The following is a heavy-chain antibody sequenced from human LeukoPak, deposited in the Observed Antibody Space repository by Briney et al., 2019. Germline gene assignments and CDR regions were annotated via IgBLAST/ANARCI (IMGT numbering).Heavy chain of an antibody. V-gene: IGHV3-23*01. J-gene: IGHJ4*02. CDR2: ISGNDGST. CDR3: AKGASRLLAAAGLLFDY. Sequence: GGSLRLSCAASGFSFSSNAMSWVRQAPGKGLEWVSGISGNDGSTQYADSVKGRFTISRDNSKNTLYIQMHSLRAEDTAVYYCAKGASRLLAAAGLLFDYWGQGTLVTVSS. D-gene: IGHD6-13*01. CDR1: GFSFSSNA.